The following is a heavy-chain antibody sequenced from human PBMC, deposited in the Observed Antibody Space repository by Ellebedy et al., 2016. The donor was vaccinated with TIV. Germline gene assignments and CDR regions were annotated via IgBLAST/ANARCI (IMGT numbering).Heavy chain of an antibody. CDR2: IFYSGTT. V-gene: IGHV4-39*07. D-gene: IGHD5-24*01. CDR1: GGSISSSNYY. J-gene: IGHJ4*02. CDR3: AGVRDGIRPFGY. Sequence: MPSETLSLTCTVSGGSISSSNYYWGWIRQPPGKGLEWIGSIFYSGTTYYNPSLKSRVTVSVDTSKNQFSLRLSSVTAVDAAVYYCAGVRDGIRPFGYWGQGALVTVSS.